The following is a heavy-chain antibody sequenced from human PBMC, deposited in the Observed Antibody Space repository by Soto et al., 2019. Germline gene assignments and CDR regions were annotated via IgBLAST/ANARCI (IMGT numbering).Heavy chain of an antibody. V-gene: IGHV3-23*01. Sequence: EVQLLGSGGGMVQPGGSLRVSCAASGFTFRTFVMSWVRQAPGKGLEWVSAIRGTGGETFYADSVKGRFTISRDNSKNTLYLQMNSLRDEDTALYFCAQDRGWGVVSPSHDYWGQGTLVTVSS. CDR1: GFTFRTFV. J-gene: IGHJ4*02. CDR3: AQDRGWGVVSPSHDY. D-gene: IGHD2-21*01. CDR2: IRGTGGET.